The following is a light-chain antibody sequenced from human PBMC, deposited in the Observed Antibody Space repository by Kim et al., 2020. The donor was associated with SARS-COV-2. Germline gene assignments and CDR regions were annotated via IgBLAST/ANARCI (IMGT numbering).Light chain of an antibody. CDR1: NIVTKS. CDR2: YDS. J-gene: IGLJ3*02. V-gene: IGLV3-21*04. Sequence: SFELTQPPSVSVTPGKTARITCGGNNIVTKSVHWYQQKPGQAPVLVIFYDSDRPSGIPERFSGSNSGNTATLTISRVEAGDEADYYCQVWDSSSEEVFGGGTQLTVL. CDR3: QVWDSSSEEV.